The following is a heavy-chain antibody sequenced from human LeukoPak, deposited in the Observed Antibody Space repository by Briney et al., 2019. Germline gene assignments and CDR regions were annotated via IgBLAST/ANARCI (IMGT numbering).Heavy chain of an antibody. CDR1: GFTFDDYA. D-gene: IGHD3-9*01. CDR2: ISWNSGSI. V-gene: IGHV3-9*01. J-gene: IGHJ4*02. CDR3: AKDTYDILTGYYKGYFDY. Sequence: GRSLRLSCAASGFTFDDYAMPWVRQAPGKGLEWVSGISWNSGSIGYADSVKGRFTISRDNAKNSLYLQMNSLRAEDTALYYCAKDTYDILTGYYKGYFDYWGQGTLVTVSS.